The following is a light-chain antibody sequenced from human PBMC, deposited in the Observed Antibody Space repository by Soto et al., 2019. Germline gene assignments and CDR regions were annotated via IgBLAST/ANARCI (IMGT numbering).Light chain of an antibody. CDR3: QQYGSSRT. J-gene: IGKJ1*01. V-gene: IGKV3-20*01. CDR2: GAS. Sequence: EIVLTQSPGTLSLSPGERATLSCRASQSVSSSYLAWYQQKPGQAPRHLIYGASSRATGIPDRFSGSGSGTDFTLTISRLEPDDFPVYYCQQYGSSRTFGQGTKVEIK. CDR1: QSVSSSY.